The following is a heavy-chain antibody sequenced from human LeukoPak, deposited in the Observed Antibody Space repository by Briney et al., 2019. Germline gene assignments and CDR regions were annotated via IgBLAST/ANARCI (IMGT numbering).Heavy chain of an antibody. CDR1: GFTFSSYA. J-gene: IGHJ4*02. CDR2: ISGSGGST. Sequence: GGSLRLSCAASGFTFSSYAMSWVRQAPGKGLEWVSAISGSGGSTYYADSVKGRFTISRDNSKNALYLQMNSLRAEDTAVYYCAKPTYYYGSGSSPPPDYWGQGTLVTVSS. CDR3: AKPTYYYGSGSSPPPDY. D-gene: IGHD3-10*01. V-gene: IGHV3-23*01.